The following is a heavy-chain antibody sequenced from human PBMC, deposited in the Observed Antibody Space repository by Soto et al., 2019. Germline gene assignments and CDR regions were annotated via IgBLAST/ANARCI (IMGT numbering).Heavy chain of an antibody. CDR3: ARTDYGTAYFDH. J-gene: IGHJ4*02. V-gene: IGHV4-30-4*01. CDR2: IFYSGTA. Sequence: TSETLSLTCTVSGDSISSGNHYWSWIRQPPGKGLEWIGYIFYSGTAYYNPSLKSRLTISVDTSKNQFSLKLSSVTAADTAVYYCARTDYGTAYFDHWGQGSLVTVSS. CDR1: GDSISSGNHY. D-gene: IGHD3-10*01.